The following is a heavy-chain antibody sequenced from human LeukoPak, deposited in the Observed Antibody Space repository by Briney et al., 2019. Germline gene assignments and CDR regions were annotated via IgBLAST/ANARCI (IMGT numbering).Heavy chain of an antibody. V-gene: IGHV3-48*01. CDR3: ARVNTLYSGYDRDY. J-gene: IGHJ4*02. CDR1: GFTFSSYS. D-gene: IGHD5-12*01. Sequence: PGGSLRLPCAASGFTFSSYSMNWVRQAPGKGLEWVSYISSSSSTIYYADSVKGRFTISRDNAKNSLYLQMNSLRAEDTAVYYCARVNTLYSGYDRDYWGQGTLVTVSS. CDR2: ISSSSSTI.